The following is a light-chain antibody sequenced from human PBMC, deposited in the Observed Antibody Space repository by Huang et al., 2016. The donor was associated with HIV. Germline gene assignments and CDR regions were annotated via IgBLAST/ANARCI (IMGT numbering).Light chain of an antibody. Sequence: IQMTQSPSSLSASVGDRVTITCRAGQSIDGYLNWYQQKPGKAPKLLISSASTLHTGVPPRFSGSGSGTDYTLIINNVRPDDFATYFCQQSYSTLITCGQGSRL. CDR3: QQSYSTLIT. V-gene: IGKV1-39*01. CDR1: QSIDGY. J-gene: IGKJ5*01. CDR2: SAS.